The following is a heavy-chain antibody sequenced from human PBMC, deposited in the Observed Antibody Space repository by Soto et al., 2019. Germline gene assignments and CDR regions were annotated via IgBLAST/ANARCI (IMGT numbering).Heavy chain of an antibody. CDR3: ARIVVVPAAIHLYGMDV. V-gene: IGHV1-69*01. CDR1: GGTFSSYA. D-gene: IGHD2-2*02. J-gene: IGHJ6*02. CDR2: IIPIFGTA. Sequence: QVQLVQSGAEVKKPGSSVKVSCKASGGTFSSYAISWVRQAPGHGLEWMGGIIPIFGTANYAQQFQVRVTITADESTSTGYMELSSLRSEDTAVYYCARIVVVPAAIHLYGMDVWGRGTTVTVSS.